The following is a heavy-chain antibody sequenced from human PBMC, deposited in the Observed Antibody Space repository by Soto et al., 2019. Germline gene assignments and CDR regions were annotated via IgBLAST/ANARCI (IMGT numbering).Heavy chain of an antibody. CDR1: GYTFTSYY. J-gene: IGHJ6*02. D-gene: IGHD6-13*01. V-gene: IGHV1-46*01. CDR2: INPSGGST. Sequence: ASVKVSCKASGYTFTSYYMHWVRQAPGQGLEWMGIINPSGGSTSYAQKFQGRVTMTRDTSTSTAYMELSSLRSEDTAVYYCARVRDPIAAAGTEVYQYYGMDVWGQGTAVTVSS. CDR3: ARVRDPIAAAGTEVYQYYGMDV.